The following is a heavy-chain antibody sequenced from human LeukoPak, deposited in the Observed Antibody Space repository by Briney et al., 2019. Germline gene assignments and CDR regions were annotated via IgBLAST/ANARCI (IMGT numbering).Heavy chain of an antibody. J-gene: IGHJ4*02. CDR2: IDPNSGGT. V-gene: IGHV1-2*02. D-gene: IGHD3-3*01. CDR1: GYTFTGYY. Sequence: ASVKVSCKASGYTFTGYYMHWVRQAPGQGLEWMGWIDPNSGGTNYAQKFQGRVTMTRDTSISTAYMELSRLRSDDTAVYYCARGVDFWSGYGYWGQGTLVTVSS. CDR3: ARGVDFWSGYGY.